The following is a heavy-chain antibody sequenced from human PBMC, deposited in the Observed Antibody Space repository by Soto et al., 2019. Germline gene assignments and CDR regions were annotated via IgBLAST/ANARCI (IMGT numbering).Heavy chain of an antibody. D-gene: IGHD3-10*01. CDR2: IHYSRST. V-gene: IGHV4-30-4*01. J-gene: IGHJ4*02. CDR3: AISGSGRSFDY. CDR1: GGSISSGDYY. Sequence: QVQLQESGPGLVKPSQTLSLTCTVSGGSISSGDYYWSWIHQPPGKGLEWIGYIHYSRSTYYNPSLHSRVTISVDTSKHQCSLKLSSVTAADAAVYYCAISGSGRSFDYWGQGTLVTVSS.